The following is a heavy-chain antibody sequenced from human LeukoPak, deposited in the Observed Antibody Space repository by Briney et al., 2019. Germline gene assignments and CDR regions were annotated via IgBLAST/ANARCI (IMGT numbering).Heavy chain of an antibody. CDR3: ARDFYGLSSGYYYDTFDI. CDR2: ISTYNGDT. CDR1: GYTFISYG. V-gene: IGHV1-18*01. J-gene: IGHJ3*02. D-gene: IGHD3-22*01. Sequence: ASVKVSCKASGYTFISYGISWVRQAPGHGPEWMGWISTYNGDTNFAPKFQGRVTMTTDTSTNTASMELRSLRSDDTAVYYCARDFYGLSSGYYYDTFDIWGQGTMVTVSS.